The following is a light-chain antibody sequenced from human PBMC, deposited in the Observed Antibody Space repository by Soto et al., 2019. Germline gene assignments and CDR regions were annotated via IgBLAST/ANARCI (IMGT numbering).Light chain of an antibody. CDR3: QQYKDWPPLT. CDR2: DAS. V-gene: IGKV3-11*01. CDR1: QDVGGY. Sequence: EIVLTQSPATLSLSPGDRATLSCRASQDVGGYLSWFQQKPGQAPRLLIYDASIRATGIPARFSGSESGTVFTLTIHSLEPEDFAVYYCQQYKDWPPLTFGGGPGGYQ. J-gene: IGKJ4*01.